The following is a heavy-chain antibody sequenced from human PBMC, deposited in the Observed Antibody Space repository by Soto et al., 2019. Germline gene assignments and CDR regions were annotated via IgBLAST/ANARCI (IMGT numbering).Heavy chain of an antibody. V-gene: IGHV3-23*01. CDR2: ISGGGDGT. Sequence: EVQLLESGGGLVRPGGSLRLSCAASGFTFYNYAMNWVRQAPGKGLEWVSTISGGGDGTYYADSVKVRFTISRDNSRNTVYLQMNSLRAEDTAVYYCAKKGLGSLATYCTTGDCHYAFDVWGQGTLVTVSS. CDR1: GFTFYNYA. D-gene: IGHD2-8*01. J-gene: IGHJ3*01. CDR3: AKKGLGSLATYCTTGDCHYAFDV.